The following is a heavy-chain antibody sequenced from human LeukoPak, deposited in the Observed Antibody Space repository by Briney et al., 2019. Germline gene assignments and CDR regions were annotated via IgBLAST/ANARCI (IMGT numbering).Heavy chain of an antibody. D-gene: IGHD1-1*01. CDR3: ARDHRGTGYLGNWFDP. CDR1: GYTFTGYY. V-gene: IGHV1-2*02. J-gene: IGHJ5*02. Sequence: GASVKVSCKASGYTFTGYYMPWVRQAPGQGLEWMGWINPNSGGTNYAQKFQGRVTMTRDTSISTAYMKLSRLRSDDTAVYYCARDHRGTGYLGNWFDPWGQGTLVTVSS. CDR2: INPNSGGT.